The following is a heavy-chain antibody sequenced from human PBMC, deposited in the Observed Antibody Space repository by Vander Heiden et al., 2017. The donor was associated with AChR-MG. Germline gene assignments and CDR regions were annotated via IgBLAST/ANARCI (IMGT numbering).Heavy chain of an antibody. D-gene: IGHD6-13*01. Sequence: QVKLVEAGGGVVQPGRSLRLCCAASGFTSGSYGMHWVRQAPGKGLEWVAVIWYDGSNKYYADSVKGRFTISRDNSKNTLYLQMNSLRAEDTAVYYCARARQQLTYNWFDPWGQGTLVTVSS. CDR1: GFTSGSYG. CDR2: IWYDGSNK. J-gene: IGHJ5*02. V-gene: IGHV3-33*01. CDR3: ARARQQLTYNWFDP.